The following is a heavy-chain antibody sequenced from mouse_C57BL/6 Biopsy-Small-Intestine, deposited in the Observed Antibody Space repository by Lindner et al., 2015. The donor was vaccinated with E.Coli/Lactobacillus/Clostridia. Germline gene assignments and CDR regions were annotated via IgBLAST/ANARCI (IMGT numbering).Heavy chain of an antibody. V-gene: IGHV1-80*01. J-gene: IGHJ2*01. CDR3: ARGYYGSSYYFDY. D-gene: IGHD1-1*01. CDR2: IYPGDGDT. CDR1: GYAFSSYW. Sequence: VQLQESGAELVKPGASVKISCKTSGYAFSSYWMNWVKQRPGKGLEWIGQIYPGDGDTNYNGKFKGKATFTADTSSNTAYMQLSSLTTEDSAIYYCARGYYGSSYYFDYWGQGTTLTVSS.